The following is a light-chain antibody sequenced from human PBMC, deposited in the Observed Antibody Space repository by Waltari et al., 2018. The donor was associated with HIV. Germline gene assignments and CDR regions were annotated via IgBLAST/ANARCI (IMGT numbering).Light chain of an antibody. CDR3: SSYAPTYKFYVL. CDR1: SSDIGGYNY. CDR2: EVT. J-gene: IGLJ2*01. V-gene: IGLV2-8*01. Sequence: QSALTQPPSASGSPGQSVTMSCTGTSSDIGGYNYVSWYQQHPGKAPKLIMTEVTKRPSGFPDRFSGSKSGNTASLTVSGLQAEDEAHYYCSSYAPTYKFYVLFGGGTTLTVL.